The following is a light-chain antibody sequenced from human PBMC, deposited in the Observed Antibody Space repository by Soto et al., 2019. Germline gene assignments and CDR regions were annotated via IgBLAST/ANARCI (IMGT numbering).Light chain of an antibody. Sequence: VLTQSPDTLSLSPGEIATLSCRASQGVSNSYLAWYQQKPGQAPRLLIFGASKRATGIPDRFSGSGSGTDFTLTISRLEPEDFAVYYCQRYGDSPRWAFGQGTKVEIK. CDR2: GAS. CDR3: QRYGDSPRWA. J-gene: IGKJ1*01. CDR1: QGVSNSY. V-gene: IGKV3-20*01.